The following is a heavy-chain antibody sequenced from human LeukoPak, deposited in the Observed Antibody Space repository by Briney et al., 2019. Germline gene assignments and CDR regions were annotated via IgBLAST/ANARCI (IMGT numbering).Heavy chain of an antibody. V-gene: IGHV3-48*03. CDR3: ARVDYGDYGDY. J-gene: IGHJ4*02. Sequence: GGSLRLSCAASGFTFSSYEMNWVRQAPGKGLEWVSYISSSGSTIYYADSVKGRFTISRDNAKNSLYLQMNSLRAEDTAVYYCARVDYGDYGDYWGQGTLVTVSS. CDR2: ISSSGSTI. CDR1: GFTFSSYE. D-gene: IGHD4-17*01.